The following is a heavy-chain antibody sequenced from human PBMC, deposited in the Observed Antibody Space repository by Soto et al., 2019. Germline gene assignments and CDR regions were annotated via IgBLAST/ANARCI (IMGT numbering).Heavy chain of an antibody. J-gene: IGHJ6*02. CDR2: IYYSGST. Sequence: SETLSLTCTVSGGSISSSSYYWGWIRQPPGKGLEWIGSIYYSGSTYFNPSLKSRVTISVDTSKNQYSLKLSSVTAADTAVYYCARQSGYYNAYYYYGMDVWGQGTTVTVSS. V-gene: IGHV4-39*01. CDR3: ARQSGYYNAYYYYGMDV. D-gene: IGHD3-22*01. CDR1: GGSISSSSYY.